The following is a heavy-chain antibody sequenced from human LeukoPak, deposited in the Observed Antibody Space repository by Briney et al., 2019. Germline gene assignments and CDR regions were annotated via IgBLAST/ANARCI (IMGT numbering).Heavy chain of an antibody. V-gene: IGHV3-23*01. J-gene: IGHJ5*02. CDR1: GFTFSSYA. Sequence: GGSLRLSCAASGFTFSSYAMSWARQAPGKGLEWVSGVSGSGDSTYYADSVKGRFTVSRDNSKNTLDLQMNSLRAEDTAVYYCAKQGASSFTARSNHWGQGTLVTVSS. CDR2: VSGSGDST. D-gene: IGHD6-6*01. CDR3: AKQGASSFTARSNH.